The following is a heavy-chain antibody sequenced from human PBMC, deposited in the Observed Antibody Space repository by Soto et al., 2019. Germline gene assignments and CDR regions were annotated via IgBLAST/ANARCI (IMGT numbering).Heavy chain of an antibody. CDR2: IIPIFGTA. CDR1: GGTFSSYA. V-gene: IGHV1-69*01. D-gene: IGHD2-15*01. Sequence: QVQLVQSGAEVKKPGSSVKVSCKASGGTFSSYAISWVRQAPGQGLEWMGGIIPIFGTANYAQKFQGRVTITADESTSTAYMELSSLRSEDTAVYYCARARYCSGGSCYLSPIPGFDYWGQGTLVTVSS. CDR3: ARARYCSGGSCYLSPIPGFDY. J-gene: IGHJ4*02.